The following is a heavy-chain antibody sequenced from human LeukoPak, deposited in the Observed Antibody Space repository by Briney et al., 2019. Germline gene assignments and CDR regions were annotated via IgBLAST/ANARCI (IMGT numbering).Heavy chain of an antibody. J-gene: IGHJ4*02. CDR1: GFTFSSYS. CDR3: ARDDFWSGYYTPDY. Sequence: GGSLRLSCAASGFTFSSYSMNWVRQAPGKGLEWVSYISSSSSTIYYADSVKGRFIISRDNAKNSLYLQMNSLRAEDTAVYYCARDDFWSGYYTPDYWGQGTLVTVSS. V-gene: IGHV3-48*01. CDR2: ISSSSSTI. D-gene: IGHD3-3*01.